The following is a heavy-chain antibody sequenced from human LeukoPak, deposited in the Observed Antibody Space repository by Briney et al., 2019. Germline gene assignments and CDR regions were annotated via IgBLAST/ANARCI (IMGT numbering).Heavy chain of an antibody. D-gene: IGHD5-18*01. V-gene: IGHV3-49*04. Sequence: GGSLRLSCTASEFTFGDHAMSWVRQAQGKGLEWVGFIRSRAYGGTTEYAPAVKGRFLISRDDSKSIAYLHMNSLKTEDTAVYYCARGPIQQWLYNGMDVWGQGTTVSVSS. CDR2: IRSRAYGGTT. J-gene: IGHJ6*02. CDR1: EFTFGDHA. CDR3: ARGPIQQWLYNGMDV.